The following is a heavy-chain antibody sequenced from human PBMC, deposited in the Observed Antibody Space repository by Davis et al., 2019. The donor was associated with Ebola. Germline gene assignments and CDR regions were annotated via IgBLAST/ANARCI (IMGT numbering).Heavy chain of an antibody. V-gene: IGHV3-33*01. D-gene: IGHD6-19*01. CDR3: ATTPQYSSGQNKPFDY. J-gene: IGHJ4*02. CDR2: IWDDGSNK. Sequence: PGGSLRLSCAASGFTLSGYDMNWVRQAPGKGLQWVAVIWDDGSNKYYADSVKGRFTISRDSSKNTLYLQMNSLRAEDTAVYYCATTPQYSSGQNKPFDYWGQGTLVTVSS. CDR1: GFTLSGYD.